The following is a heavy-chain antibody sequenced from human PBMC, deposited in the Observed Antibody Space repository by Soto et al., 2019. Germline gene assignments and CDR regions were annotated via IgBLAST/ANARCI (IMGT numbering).Heavy chain of an antibody. D-gene: IGHD2-21*02. J-gene: IGHJ6*02. CDR3: ARGLCGGDCSYYYGMDV. CDR2: IWYDGSNK. V-gene: IGHV3-33*01. Sequence: PXGSLGLSCAASGFTVSSYGMHGVRQAPGKGLEWVAVIWYDGSNKYYADSVKGRFTISRDNSKNTLYLQMNSLRAEDTAVYYCARGLCGGDCSYYYGMDVWGQGTTVTVSS. CDR1: GFTVSSYG.